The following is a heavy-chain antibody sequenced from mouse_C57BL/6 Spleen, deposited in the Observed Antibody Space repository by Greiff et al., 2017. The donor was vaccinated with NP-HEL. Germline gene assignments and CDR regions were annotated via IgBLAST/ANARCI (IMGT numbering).Heavy chain of an antibody. CDR2: INPNNGGT. V-gene: IGHV1-26*01. CDR3: ARYDYDERFAY. Sequence: EVQLQQSGPELVKPGASVKISCKASGYTFTDYYMNWVKQSHGKSLEWIGDINPNNGGTSYNQKFKGKATLTVDKSSSTAYMELRSLTSEDSAVYYCARYDYDERFAYWGQGTLVTVSA. D-gene: IGHD2-4*01. J-gene: IGHJ3*01. CDR1: GYTFTDYY.